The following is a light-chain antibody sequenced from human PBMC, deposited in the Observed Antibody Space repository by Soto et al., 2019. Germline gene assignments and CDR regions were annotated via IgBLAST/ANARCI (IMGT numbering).Light chain of an antibody. CDR3: QQYGSSPLT. Sequence: DIQMTQSPSTLSASVGDRVTITCRASQSISNRLAWYQQKPGKAPKVLIYDASSLESGVPSRFSGSGSGTDFTLTISRLEPEDFAVYYCQQYGSSPLTFGGGTKVEIK. CDR2: DAS. CDR1: QSISNR. J-gene: IGKJ4*01. V-gene: IGKV1-5*01.